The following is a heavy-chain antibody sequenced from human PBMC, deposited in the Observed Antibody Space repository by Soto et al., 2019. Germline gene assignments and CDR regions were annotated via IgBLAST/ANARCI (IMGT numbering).Heavy chain of an antibody. V-gene: IGHV4-39*01. D-gene: IGHD6-13*01. CDR2: IYYSGST. Sequence: TLSLTCTVSGGSISSSSYYWGWIRQPPGKGLEWIGSIYYSGSTYYNPSLKSRVTISVDTSKNQFSLKLSSVTAADTAVYYCARSLRFLYSSSWSDNWFDPWGQGTLVTVSS. J-gene: IGHJ5*02. CDR1: GGSISSSSYY. CDR3: ARSLRFLYSSSWSDNWFDP.